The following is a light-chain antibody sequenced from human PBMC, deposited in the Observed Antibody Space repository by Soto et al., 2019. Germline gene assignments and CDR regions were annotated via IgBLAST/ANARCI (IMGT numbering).Light chain of an antibody. CDR2: RNN. J-gene: IGLJ1*01. V-gene: IGLV1-47*01. CDR1: SSNIGSNY. Sequence: SVLTQPPSASGTPGQRVTISCSGSSSNIGSNYVYWYQQLPGTAPKLLIYRNNQRPSGVPDRFSGSKSGTSAFLAISGLRSEDEADYYCAAWDDSLSGYVFGTGTKVTVL. CDR3: AAWDDSLSGYV.